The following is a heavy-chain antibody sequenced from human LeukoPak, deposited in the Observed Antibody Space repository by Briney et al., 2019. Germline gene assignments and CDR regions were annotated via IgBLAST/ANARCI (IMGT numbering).Heavy chain of an antibody. CDR2: ISGDGGST. CDR3: AKDNWVATRGHYGFDS. J-gene: IGHJ4*02. CDR1: GFTFDHFA. V-gene: IGHV3-43*02. Sequence: PGGSLRLSCAASGFTFDHFAMHCVRQAPGKGLECVSLISGDGGSTYHADSVKGRFNISRDNSKNSLYLQMNSLRVEDTALYYCAKDNWVATRGHYGFDSWGQGTLVTVSS. D-gene: IGHD5-12*01.